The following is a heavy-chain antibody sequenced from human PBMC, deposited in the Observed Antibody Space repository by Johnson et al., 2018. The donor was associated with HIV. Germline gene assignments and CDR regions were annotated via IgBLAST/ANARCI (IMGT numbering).Heavy chain of an antibody. Sequence: QEQLVESGGGVVQPGRSLILPCAASGLTFSSYGMHWVRQAPGKGLEWVAVTPSEGSKNYYAGSVKSRFTISRDNAKNTLYLQMNSLRAEDTAVYYCAKVGPANDVLGAGDAFDIWGQGTMVTVSS. V-gene: IGHV3-30*18. CDR3: AKVGPANDVLGAGDAFDI. CDR2: TPSEGSKN. J-gene: IGHJ3*02. D-gene: IGHD2-8*01. CDR1: GLTFSSYG.